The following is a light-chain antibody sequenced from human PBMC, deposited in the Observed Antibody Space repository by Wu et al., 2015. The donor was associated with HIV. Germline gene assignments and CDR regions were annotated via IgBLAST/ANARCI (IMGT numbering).Light chain of an antibody. V-gene: IGKV3-20*01. CDR1: QSVSSSY. CDR2: GAS. CDR3: QHYGSSQYT. J-gene: IGKJ2*01. Sequence: EIVLTQSPGTLSLSPGERATLSCRASQSVSSSYLAWYQQKPGQPPRLLIYGASSRATGIPDRFSGSGSGADFTLTISRLEPEDFAVYYCQHYGSSQYTFGQGTKLEIK.